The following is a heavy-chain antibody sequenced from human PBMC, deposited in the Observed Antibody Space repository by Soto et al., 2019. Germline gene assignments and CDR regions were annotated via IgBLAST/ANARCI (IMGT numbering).Heavy chain of an antibody. CDR3: AKAGSDKVGSCGSCYSVDYYYYGMDA. D-gene: IGHD2-15*01. J-gene: IGHJ6*02. Sequence: SPRPSCSAAEGTLIDHARSWVHPDPGGGLDWVSAISGSGGSTYYADSVKGRFTISRDNSKNTLYLQMNSLRAEDTAVYYCAKAGSDKVGSCGSCYSVDYYYYGMDAWGQRTTVAVAS. V-gene: IGHV3-23*01. CDR1: EGTLIDHA. CDR2: ISGSGGST.